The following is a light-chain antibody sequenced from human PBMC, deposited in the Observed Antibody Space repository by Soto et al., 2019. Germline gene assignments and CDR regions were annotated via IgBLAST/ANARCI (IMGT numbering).Light chain of an antibody. Sequence: DIQMTQSPSSLSASVGDRVTITSRASQSMSSYLKWYQQKPGKAPKLLIYAASSLQSGVPSRLSGSGSGTDFPLTISSLQPEDFATYYCQQSYITPWTFDQGTKVETK. CDR3: QQSYITPWT. CDR1: QSMSSY. J-gene: IGKJ1*01. V-gene: IGKV1-39*01. CDR2: AAS.